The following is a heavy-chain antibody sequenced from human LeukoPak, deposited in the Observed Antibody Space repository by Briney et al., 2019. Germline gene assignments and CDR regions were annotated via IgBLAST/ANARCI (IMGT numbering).Heavy chain of an antibody. V-gene: IGHV4-39*07. Sequence: RSSETLSLTCTVSSGSISRSSYSWGWIRQPPGKGLEWIGSIYYVGNTYYNPSLKSRVTISVDTSKNQFSLKLTSVTAADTAVYYCARGGSGFTSSAFDIWGQGTMVTVSS. D-gene: IGHD6-19*01. CDR2: IYYVGNT. J-gene: IGHJ3*02. CDR3: ARGGSGFTSSAFDI. CDR1: SGSISRSSYS.